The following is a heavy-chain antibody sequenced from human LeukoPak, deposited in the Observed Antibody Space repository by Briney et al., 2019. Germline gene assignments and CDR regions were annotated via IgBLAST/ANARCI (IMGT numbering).Heavy chain of an antibody. Sequence: QPGGSLRLSCAASGFTFRDYAMAWVRQAPGKGLEWVSTMSGSCGRTDYAEPAKGRFTISRDISKNTLYLQMNSLRAEDTALYYCAKESYYYYGMDVWGQGTTVTVSS. J-gene: IGHJ6*02. CDR3: AKESYYYYGMDV. CDR2: MSGSCGRT. V-gene: IGHV3-23*01. CDR1: GFTFRDYA.